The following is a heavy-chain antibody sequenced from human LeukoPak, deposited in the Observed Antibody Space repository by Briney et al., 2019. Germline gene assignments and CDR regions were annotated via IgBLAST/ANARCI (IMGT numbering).Heavy chain of an antibody. V-gene: IGHV3-30*02. CDR3: AGLRRYSSGWYGFDY. Sequence: GGSLRLSCAASGFTLSSYAMHWVRQAPGKGLEWVAFIRYDGSNKYYADSVKGRFTISRDNSKNTLYLQMNSLRAEDTAVYYCAGLRRYSSGWYGFDYWGQGTLVTVSS. CDR1: GFTLSSYA. J-gene: IGHJ4*02. D-gene: IGHD6-19*01. CDR2: IRYDGSNK.